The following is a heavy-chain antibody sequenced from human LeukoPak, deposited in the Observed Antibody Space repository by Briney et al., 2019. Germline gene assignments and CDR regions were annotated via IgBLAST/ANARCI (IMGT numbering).Heavy chain of an antibody. V-gene: IGHV4-59*01. D-gene: IGHD6-13*01. CDR2: IHYSGST. CDR3: AGDRHSSSLFDY. CDR1: GGSIGTYY. J-gene: IGHJ4*02. Sequence: PSETLSLTCTVSGGSIGTYYWSWIRQPPGRGLEWIGYIHYSGSTNYNPSLKSRVTISADTSKNQFSLKLSSVTAADTAVYYCAGDRHSSSLFDYWGQGTLVTASS.